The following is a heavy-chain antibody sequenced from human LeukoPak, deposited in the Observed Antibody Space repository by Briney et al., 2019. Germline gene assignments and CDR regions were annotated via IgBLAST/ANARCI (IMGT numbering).Heavy chain of an antibody. J-gene: IGHJ4*02. CDR1: VFTFDVDT. CDR3: ARVNPHLSAFDL. D-gene: IGHD3-16*02. CDR2: ISWNGGST. Sequence: GGSLSLSCAASVFTFDVDTMHCGRHAPEEGLECVSLISWNGGSTYYSASVKGRFTLSRENARNSLYLQMNNLRAGDTAVYYCARVNPHLSAFDLWGQGTLVTVSS. V-gene: IGHV3-43*01.